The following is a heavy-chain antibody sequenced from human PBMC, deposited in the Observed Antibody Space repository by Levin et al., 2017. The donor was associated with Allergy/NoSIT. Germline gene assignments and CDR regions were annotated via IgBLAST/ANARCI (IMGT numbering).Heavy chain of an antibody. V-gene: IGHV3-7*01. CDR3: ARDLGYSDGGRVYFDY. CDR2: IKQDGSEK. J-gene: IGHJ4*02. CDR1: RFTFSSYW. D-gene: IGHD4-11*01. Sequence: GGSLRLSCAASRFTFSSYWMSWVRQAPGKGLEWVANIKQDGSEKYYVDSVKGRFTISRDNAKNTLYLQMDSLRAEDTAVYYCARDLGYSDGGRVYFDYWGQGALVTVSS.